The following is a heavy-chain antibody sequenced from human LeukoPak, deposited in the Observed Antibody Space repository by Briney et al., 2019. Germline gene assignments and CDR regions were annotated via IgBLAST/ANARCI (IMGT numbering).Heavy chain of an antibody. Sequence: GGSLRLSCAASGFTFSSYSMNWVRQAPGKGLEWVSSISSSSSYICYADSVKGRFTISGDNAKNSLYLQMNSLRAEGTAVYYCARFGGSSGYSRYYFDCWGQGTLVTVSS. V-gene: IGHV3-21*01. CDR1: GFTFSSYS. CDR3: ARFGGSSGYSRYYFDC. J-gene: IGHJ4*02. D-gene: IGHD3-22*01. CDR2: ISSSSSYI.